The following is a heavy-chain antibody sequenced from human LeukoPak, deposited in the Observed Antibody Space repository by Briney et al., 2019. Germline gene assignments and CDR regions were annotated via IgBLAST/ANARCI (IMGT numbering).Heavy chain of an antibody. D-gene: IGHD1-7*01. CDR1: GFTFSNSA. Sequence: PGGSLRLSCAASGFTFSNSAMSWVRQAPGKGLEWVSHISGSGGNTYHADSVKGRFTISRDNSKNTLYLQMNSLRAEDTAIYYCAKDMLGTVSDYFDDWGQGTLVTASS. CDR2: ISGSGGNT. V-gene: IGHV3-23*01. CDR3: AKDMLGTVSDYFDD. J-gene: IGHJ4*02.